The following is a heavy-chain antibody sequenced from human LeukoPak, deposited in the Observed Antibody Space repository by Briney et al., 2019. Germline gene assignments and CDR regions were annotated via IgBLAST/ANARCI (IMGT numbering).Heavy chain of an antibody. D-gene: IGHD2-2*01. CDR2: IYSDGNT. Sequence: GGSLRLSCAASGFTFSYHTMYWVRQAPGKGLEWVSFIYSDGNTYYADSVKGRFTISRDSSRNTLYLQMNSLRVEDTAVYYCAGDTHSSNWYDHWGQGTLVTVSS. CDR1: GFTFSYHT. J-gene: IGHJ5*02. CDR3: AGDTHSSNWYDH. V-gene: IGHV3-53*01.